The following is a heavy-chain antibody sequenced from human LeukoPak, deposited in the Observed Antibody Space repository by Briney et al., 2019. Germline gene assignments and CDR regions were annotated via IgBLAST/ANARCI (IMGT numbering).Heavy chain of an antibody. D-gene: IGHD3-16*01. Sequence: NPGRSLRLSCAASGFTFSGYGMNWVRQAPGKGLEWVSSISSSSSYIYYADSVKGRFTISRDNAKNSLYLQMNSLRAEDTAVYYCASLGDKYYFDYWGQGTLVTVSS. CDR2: ISSSSSYI. CDR1: GFTFSGYG. J-gene: IGHJ4*02. V-gene: IGHV3-21*01. CDR3: ASLGDKYYFDY.